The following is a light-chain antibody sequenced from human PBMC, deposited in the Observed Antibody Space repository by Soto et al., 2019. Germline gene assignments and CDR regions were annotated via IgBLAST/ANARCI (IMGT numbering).Light chain of an antibody. Sequence: QSALNQPASVSGSPGQSITISCSGTSSDIGDHNYVSWYQQHPGKAPQLMIYEVSNRPSGVSDRFYASKSGNTASLTISGLQAEDEADYYCNSYTRSSSLYVFGTGTKLTVL. CDR1: SSDIGDHNY. V-gene: IGLV2-14*01. CDR3: NSYTRSSSLYV. J-gene: IGLJ1*01. CDR2: EVS.